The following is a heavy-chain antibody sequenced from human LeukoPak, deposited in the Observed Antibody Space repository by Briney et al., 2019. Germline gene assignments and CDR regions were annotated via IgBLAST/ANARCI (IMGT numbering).Heavy chain of an antibody. CDR3: ARDQNDAFDI. J-gene: IGHJ3*02. Sequence: GRSLRLSCAASGFTVSSNYMSWVRQAPGKGLEWVSVIYSGGSTYYADSVKGRFTISRDNSKNTLYLQMNSLRAEDTAVYYCARDQNDAFDIWGQGTMVTVSS. CDR2: IYSGGST. CDR1: GFTVSSNY. V-gene: IGHV3-53*01.